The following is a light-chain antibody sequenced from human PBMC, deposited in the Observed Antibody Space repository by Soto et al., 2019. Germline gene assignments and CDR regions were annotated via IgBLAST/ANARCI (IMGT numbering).Light chain of an antibody. CDR2: KAS. CDR3: QHYNSYSEA. J-gene: IGKJ1*01. Sequence: DIQMTQSPSSLSASVGDRVTITCRASQGISNYLAWYQQKPGKAPKLLIYKASTLKSGVPSRFRGSGSGTEFTLTISSLQPDDFATYYCQHYNSYSEAFGQGTKVELK. CDR1: QGISNY. V-gene: IGKV1-5*03.